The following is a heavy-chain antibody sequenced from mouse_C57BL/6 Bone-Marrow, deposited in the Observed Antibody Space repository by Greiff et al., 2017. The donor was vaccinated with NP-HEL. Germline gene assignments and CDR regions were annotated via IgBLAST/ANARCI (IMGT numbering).Heavy chain of an antibody. V-gene: IGHV5-17*01. D-gene: IGHD2-3*01. Sequence: EVHLVESGGGLVKPGGSLKLSCAASGFTFSDYGMHWVRQAPEKGLEWVAYICSGSSTIYYADKVKGRFTISRDTAKNTLFLQMTSLRSEDTAMYDCARWWLLLSYFAYGGRGTGVTVSA. CDR1: GFTFSDYG. CDR3: ARWWLLLSYFAY. CDR2: ICSGSSTI. J-gene: IGHJ3*01.